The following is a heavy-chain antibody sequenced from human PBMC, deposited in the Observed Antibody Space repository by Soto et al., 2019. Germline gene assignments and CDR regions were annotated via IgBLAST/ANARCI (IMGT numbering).Heavy chain of an antibody. D-gene: IGHD3-16*01. CDR2: VYYRGST. CDR1: RDSIRSGAYY. Sequence: QVQLQESGPGLVKPSQTLSLTCTVSRDSIRSGAYYWSWIRTHTGKGLELIGYVYYRGSTFSNPSHTCRVTKSLDTSQNQSSLKLSAVPAADPAVYYCARSGLGAGALDSWGQGTIVSVSS. V-gene: IGHV4-31*03. J-gene: IGHJ3*02. CDR3: ARSGLGAGALDS.